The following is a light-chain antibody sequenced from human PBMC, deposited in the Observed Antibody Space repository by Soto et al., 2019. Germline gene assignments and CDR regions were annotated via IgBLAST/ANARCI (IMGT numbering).Light chain of an antibody. CDR3: HQYYGAPIT. J-gene: IGKJ5*01. CDR2: WAS. V-gene: IGKV4-1*01. CDR1: QNLLSSSDNRNY. Sequence: DIVMTQSPDSLSVSLGERATINCKSSQNLLSSSDNRNYLGWFQQKPGQPPKLIISWASARQSGVPDRFSGSASGTDFTLTISSLQAEDVAVYYCHQYYGAPITFGQGTRLEIK.